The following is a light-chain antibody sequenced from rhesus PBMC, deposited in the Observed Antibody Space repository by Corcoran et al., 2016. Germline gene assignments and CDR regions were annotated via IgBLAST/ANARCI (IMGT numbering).Light chain of an antibody. CDR1: QSVSSY. CDR3: QKSSSSPYS. Sequence: QVILTQSPATPSLSPGERATLSCRASQSVSSYLAWYQQKPGQAPRLLIYGASSRATGIPDRFSGSGSGTAFTLTISSLEPEDYAVYYCQKSSSSPYSFGQGTKVEIK. CDR2: GAS. V-gene: IGKV3-53*01. J-gene: IGKJ2*01.